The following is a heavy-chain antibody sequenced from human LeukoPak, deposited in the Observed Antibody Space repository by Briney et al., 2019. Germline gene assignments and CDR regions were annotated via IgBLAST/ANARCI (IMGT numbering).Heavy chain of an antibody. CDR3: AGSTSWEAFDI. CDR1: GGSISSYY. D-gene: IGHD5/OR15-5a*01. Sequence: SGTLSLTCTVSGGSISSYYWSWIRQPPGKGLEWIGYIYYSGSTSYNPSLKSRVTLSVDTSKNQFSLKLTSVTAADTAVYYCAGSTSWEAFDIWGQGTMVTVSS. V-gene: IGHV4-59*01. J-gene: IGHJ3*02. CDR2: IYYSGST.